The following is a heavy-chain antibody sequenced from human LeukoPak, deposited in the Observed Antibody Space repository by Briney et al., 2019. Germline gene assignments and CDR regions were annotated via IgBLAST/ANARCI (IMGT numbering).Heavy chain of an antibody. J-gene: IGHJ4*02. V-gene: IGHV4-59*02. CDR2: IYYRGNT. CDR3: ARAGNNWSFDY. Sequence: SETLSLTCTVSGDSVSIYYWSWIRQPPGKGLEWIGYIYYRGNTNYNPSLKSRVTMAVDTSKNQFSLKVNSVTAADTAVYYCARAGNNWSFDYWGQGTLVTVSS. CDR1: GDSVSIYY. D-gene: IGHD1-1*01.